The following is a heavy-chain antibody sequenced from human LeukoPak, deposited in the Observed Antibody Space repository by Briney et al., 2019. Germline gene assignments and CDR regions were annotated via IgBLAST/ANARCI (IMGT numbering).Heavy chain of an antibody. J-gene: IGHJ6*02. D-gene: IGHD3-3*01. V-gene: IGHV4-34*01. CDR2: INHSGST. CDR1: GGSFSGYY. Sequence: SETPSLTCAVYGGSFSGYYWSWIRQPPGKGLEWIGEINHSGSTNYNPSLKSRVTISVDTSKNQFSLKLSSVTAADTAVYYCASRQITIFGVVPRPYGMDVWGQGTTVTVSS. CDR3: ASRQITIFGVVPRPYGMDV.